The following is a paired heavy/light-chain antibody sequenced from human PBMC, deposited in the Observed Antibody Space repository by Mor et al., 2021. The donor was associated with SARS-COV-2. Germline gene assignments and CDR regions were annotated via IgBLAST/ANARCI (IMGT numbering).Heavy chain of an antibody. V-gene: IGHV3-48*02. CDR1: GFTFSSYS. CDR2: ISSSSSTI. J-gene: IGHJ4*02. CDR3: ASEYYDILTGVWGGY. Sequence: EVQLVESGGGLVQPGGSLRLSCAASGFTFSSYSMNWVRQAPGKGLEWVSYISSSSSTIYYADSVKGRFTISRDNAKNSLYLQMNSLRDEDTAVYYCASEYYDILTGVWGGYWGQGTLVTVSS. D-gene: IGHD3-9*01.
Light chain of an antibody. J-gene: IGKJ4*01. CDR2: AAS. CDR1: QGISSY. V-gene: IGKV1-9*01. Sequence: IQLTQSPSSLSASVGDRVTITCRASQGISSYLAWYQQKPGKAPKLLIYAASTLQSGVPSRFSGSGSGTDFTLTISSLQPEDFATYYCQQLNSYPTSTFGGGTKVEIK. CDR3: QQLNSYPTST.